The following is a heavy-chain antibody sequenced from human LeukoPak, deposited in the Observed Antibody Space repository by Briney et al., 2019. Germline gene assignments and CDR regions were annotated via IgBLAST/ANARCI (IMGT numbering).Heavy chain of an antibody. CDR3: AKDVPAAYFDY. V-gene: IGHV4-4*08. CDR1: GGSISTYY. D-gene: IGHD2-2*01. CDR2: IHYNDNT. J-gene: IGHJ4*02. Sequence: SETLSLTCTVSGGSISTYYWSWIRQPPGKGLEWIGFIHYNDNTKYNPSLESRVTKSVDSSKNQFSLKLRSVTAADTAVSYCAKDVPAAYFDYWGQGTLVTVSS.